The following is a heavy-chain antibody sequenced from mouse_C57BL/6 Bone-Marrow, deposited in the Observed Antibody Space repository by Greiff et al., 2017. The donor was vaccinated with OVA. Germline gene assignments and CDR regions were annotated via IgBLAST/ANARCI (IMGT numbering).Heavy chain of an antibody. CDR3: ARYEVYYSNYDYAMDY. D-gene: IGHD2-5*01. CDR2: INPNNGGT. Sequence: EVQLQQSGPELVKPGASVKISCKASGYTFTDYYMNWVKQSHGKSLEWIGDINPNNGGTSYHQKFKGKATLTVDKSSSTAYMELRSLTSEDSAVYYCARYEVYYSNYDYAMDYWGQGTSVTVSS. CDR1: GYTFTDYY. V-gene: IGHV1-26*01. J-gene: IGHJ4*01.